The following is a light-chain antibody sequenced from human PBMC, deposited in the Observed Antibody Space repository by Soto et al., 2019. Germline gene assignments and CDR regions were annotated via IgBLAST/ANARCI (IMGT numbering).Light chain of an antibody. CDR2: EVT. V-gene: IGLV2-23*02. J-gene: IGLJ1*01. Sequence: SALTQPVSVSGSPGQSITISCTGTSSDIGTFNLVSWYQQLPGQVPKLIIFEVTKRPSGLSDRFSGSKSGNTASLTISGLHTEDEADYWCCSYAGSGSFVFGGGTKLTVL. CDR1: SSDIGTFNL. CDR3: CSYAGSGSFV.